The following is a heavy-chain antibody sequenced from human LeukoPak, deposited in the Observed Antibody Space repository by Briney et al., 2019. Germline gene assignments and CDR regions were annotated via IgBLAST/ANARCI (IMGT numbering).Heavy chain of an antibody. D-gene: IGHD3-22*01. V-gene: IGHV7-4-1*02. CDR3: ARVHDSSGYYYFDY. Sequence: ASVTVSCKASGYTFTSYAMNWVRQAPGQGLEWMGWINTNTGNPTYAQGFTGRFVFSLDTSVSTAYLQISSLKAEDTAVYYCARVHDSSGYYYFDYWGQGTLVTVSS. CDR2: INTNTGNP. J-gene: IGHJ4*02. CDR1: GYTFTSYA.